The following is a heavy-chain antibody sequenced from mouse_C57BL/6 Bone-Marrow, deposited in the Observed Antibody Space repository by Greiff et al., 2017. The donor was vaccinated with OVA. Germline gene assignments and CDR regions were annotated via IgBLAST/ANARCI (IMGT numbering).Heavy chain of an antibody. CDR3: ARDSSAPYYFDD. CDR2: IDPKSGGT. J-gene: IGHJ2*01. Sequence: QVQLQQPGAELVKPGASVKLSCKASGYTFTSYWMHWVKQRPGRGLEWIGRIDPKSGGTKYNEKFKSKATLTVDKPSSTAYMQLSSITSEDCAVYDWARDSSAPYYFDDWGKGTTLTVSS. D-gene: IGHD3-2*02. V-gene: IGHV1-72*01. CDR1: GYTFTSYW.